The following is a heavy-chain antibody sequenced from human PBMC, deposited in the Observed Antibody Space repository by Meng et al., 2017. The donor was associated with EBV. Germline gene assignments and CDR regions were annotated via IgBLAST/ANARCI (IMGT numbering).Heavy chain of an antibody. CDR1: GFSLSTSGVG. V-gene: IGHV2-5*02. J-gene: IGHJ5*02. CDR2: IYWDDDK. D-gene: IGHD6-13*01. CDR3: AHRRDEYSSSWYGWFDP. Sequence: QITLKESGPTLVKPTQTLTLTCTFSGFSLSTSGVGVGWIRQPPGKALEWLALIYWDDDKRYSPSLKSRLTITKDTSKNQVVLTMTNMDPVDTATYYCAHRRDEYSSSWYGWFDPWGQGTLVTASS.